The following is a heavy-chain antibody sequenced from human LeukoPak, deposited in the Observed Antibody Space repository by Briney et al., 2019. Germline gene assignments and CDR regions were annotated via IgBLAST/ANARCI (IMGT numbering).Heavy chain of an antibody. D-gene: IGHD3-3*01. J-gene: IGHJ5*02. Sequence: EASVKVSCKASGYTFTSYDINWVRQATGQGLEWMGWMNPNSGNTGYAQKFQGRGTMTRNTSISTAYMELSSPRSEDTAVYYCARAYDFWFSFDPWGQGTLVTVSS. CDR2: MNPNSGNT. CDR1: GYTFTSYD. CDR3: ARAYDFWFSFDP. V-gene: IGHV1-8*01.